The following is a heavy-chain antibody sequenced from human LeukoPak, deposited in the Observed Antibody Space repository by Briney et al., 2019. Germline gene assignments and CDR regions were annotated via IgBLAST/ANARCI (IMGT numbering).Heavy chain of an antibody. CDR3: ARDPEYYYDSSGPDG. D-gene: IGHD3-22*01. CDR2: ISSSGSTI. Sequence: PGGSLRLSCTASGFTFSSYSMNWVRQAPGKGLEWVSYISSSGSTIYYADSVKGRFTISRDNSKNSLYLQMNSLRAEDTAVYYCARDPEYYYDSSGPDGWGQGTLVTVSS. J-gene: IGHJ4*02. CDR1: GFTFSSYS. V-gene: IGHV3-48*01.